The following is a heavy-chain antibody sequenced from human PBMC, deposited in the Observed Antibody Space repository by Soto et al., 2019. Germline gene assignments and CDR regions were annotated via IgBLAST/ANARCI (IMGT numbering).Heavy chain of an antibody. CDR2: INVYNGNT. Sequence: QVQLVQSGGEVKKPGASVKVSCKASGYTFTNYGISWVRQAPGQGLEWMGWINVYNGNTKYAQKVQGRVTMTTDTSPSTAYMELRSLRSEDTAVYYCARGVGSGSYYNKYNWFDPWGQGTLVTVSS. D-gene: IGHD3-10*01. J-gene: IGHJ5*02. CDR1: GYTFTNYG. V-gene: IGHV1-18*01. CDR3: ARGVGSGSYYNKYNWFDP.